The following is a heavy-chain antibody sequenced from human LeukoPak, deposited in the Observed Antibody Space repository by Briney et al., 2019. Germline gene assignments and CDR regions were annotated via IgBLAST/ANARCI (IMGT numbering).Heavy chain of an antibody. CDR3: GRFSFWGAFDY. CDR2: ISYDGSNK. V-gene: IGHV3-30-3*01. D-gene: IGHD3-16*01. CDR1: GFTFSSYA. J-gene: IGHJ4*02. Sequence: GGSLRLSCAASGFTFSSYAMHWVRQAPGKGLEWVAVISYDGSNKYYADSVKGRFTISRDNSKNTLYLQMSSLRAEDTAVYYCGRFSFWGAFDYGGQGTLVTVSS.